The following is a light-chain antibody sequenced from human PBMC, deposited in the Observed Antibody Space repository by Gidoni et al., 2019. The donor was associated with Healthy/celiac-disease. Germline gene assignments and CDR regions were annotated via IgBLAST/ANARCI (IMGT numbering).Light chain of an antibody. CDR3: QQGYSTPPT. CDR1: QSISSY. J-gene: IGKJ1*01. V-gene: IGKV1-39*01. Sequence: DIQMTQSPSSLSASVGDRVTITCRASQSISSYLNWYQQKPGKAPKLLIYAASSLQSGVPSRFGGSGSGTDFTLTISSLQPEDFATYYCQQGYSTPPTFGQGTKVEIK. CDR2: AAS.